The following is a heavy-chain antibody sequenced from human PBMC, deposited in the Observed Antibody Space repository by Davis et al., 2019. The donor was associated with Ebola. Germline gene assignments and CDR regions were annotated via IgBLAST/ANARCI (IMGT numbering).Heavy chain of an antibody. CDR3: ARYMTYDFPGPSFDAFDI. J-gene: IGHJ3*02. CDR2: INPNSGGT. CDR1: GYTFTGYY. D-gene: IGHD3-3*01. V-gene: IGHV1-2*04. Sequence: ASVKVSCKASGYTFTGYYMHWVRQAPGQGLEWMGWINPNSGGTNYAQKFQGWVTMTRDTSISTAYMELSRLRSDDTAVYYCARYMTYDFPGPSFDAFDIWGQGTMVTVSS.